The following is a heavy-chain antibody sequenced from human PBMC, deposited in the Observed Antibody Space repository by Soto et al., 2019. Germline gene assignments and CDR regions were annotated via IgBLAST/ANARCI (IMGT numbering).Heavy chain of an antibody. V-gene: IGHV3-30*18. J-gene: IGHJ6*02. Sequence: SLRLSCAASGFTFSSYAMHWVRQAPGKGLEWVAVISHDRSNTYYSDSVKGRFTIFRDNSKNTLSLQMNSLRPEDAAVYYCAKVTRRHGILYAMDVWGQGTTVTSP. D-gene: IGHD1-1*01. CDR1: GFTFSSYA. CDR2: ISHDRSNT. CDR3: AKVTRRHGILYAMDV.